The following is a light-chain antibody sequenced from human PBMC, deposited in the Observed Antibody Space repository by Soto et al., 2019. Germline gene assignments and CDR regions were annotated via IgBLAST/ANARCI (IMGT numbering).Light chain of an antibody. Sequence: QSALTQPASVSGSPGQSITISCTGTSSDVGGYNYVSWYQQHPGKAPKLMIYEVSNRPSGVSNRFSGSKSGNTASLTISGLQAEDKADYYCSSYTSSSTDVFGTGTQLTVL. V-gene: IGLV2-14*01. CDR1: SSDVGGYNY. J-gene: IGLJ1*01. CDR3: SSYTSSSTDV. CDR2: EVS.